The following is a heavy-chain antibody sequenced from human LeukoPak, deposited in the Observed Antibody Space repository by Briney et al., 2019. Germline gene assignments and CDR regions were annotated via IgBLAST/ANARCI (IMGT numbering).Heavy chain of an antibody. V-gene: IGHV3-30*02. CDR3: AREGRWPQAHFDS. J-gene: IGHJ4*02. CDR2: IKFDGNDK. Sequence: GGSLRLSCAASGFTFSGFGIHWVRQAPGKGLEWLAFIKFDGNDKYYADSVKGRFTISRDNVKSTLHLQMNSLRGEDTAVYYCAREGRWPQAHFDSWGQGTLVAVSS. D-gene: IGHD6-13*01. CDR1: GFTFSGFG.